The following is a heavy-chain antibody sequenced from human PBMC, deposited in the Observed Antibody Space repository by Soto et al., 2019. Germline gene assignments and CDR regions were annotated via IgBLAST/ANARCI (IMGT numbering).Heavy chain of an antibody. CDR3: ARGDDCGSSWPFDV. D-gene: IGHD6-13*01. J-gene: IGHJ3*01. CDR1: GASMNRGYY. Sequence: QVQLQESGPRLVKPSQTLSLTCTVSGASMNRGYYWTWLRQYPGKGPGWIGYIHYTGTTSYSPSLLRRFSLSRDTSMDQFSLTVTAVAAADTAIYYCARGDDCGSSWPFDVWGPGTMVIVSS. V-gene: IGHV4-31*03. CDR2: IHYTGTT.